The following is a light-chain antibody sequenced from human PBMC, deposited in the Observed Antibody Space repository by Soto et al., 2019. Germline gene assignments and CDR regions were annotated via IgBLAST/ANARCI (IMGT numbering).Light chain of an antibody. CDR1: SSDVGGYNY. Sequence: QSVLTQPPSASGSPGQSVTISCTGTSSDVGGYNYVSWYQQHPGKAPKLMIYEVSKRPSGVPDRFSGSKSGYTASLTVSGLQAEDEADYYCSSYAGSNSVVFGGGTKLTVL. CDR3: SSYAGSNSVV. CDR2: EVS. V-gene: IGLV2-8*01. J-gene: IGLJ2*01.